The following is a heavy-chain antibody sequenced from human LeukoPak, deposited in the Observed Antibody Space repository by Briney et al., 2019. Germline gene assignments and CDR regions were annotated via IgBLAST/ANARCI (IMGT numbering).Heavy chain of an antibody. Sequence: GRSLRLSCAASGFTFSSYAMHWVRQAPGEGLEWVAVISYDGSNKYYADSVKGRFTISRDNSKNTVYLQMNSLREEDTALYYCAKGYSGSYWAVDYWGQGTLVTVSS. CDR1: GFTFSSYA. D-gene: IGHD1-26*01. CDR3: AKGYSGSYWAVDY. CDR2: ISYDGSNK. V-gene: IGHV3-30-3*01. J-gene: IGHJ4*02.